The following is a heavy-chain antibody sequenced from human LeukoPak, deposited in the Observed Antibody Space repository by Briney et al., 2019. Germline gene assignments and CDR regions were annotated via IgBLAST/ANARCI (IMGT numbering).Heavy chain of an antibody. CDR1: GFTFSSYG. V-gene: IGHV3-33*01. D-gene: IGHD6-6*01. CDR3: ARDLPPYSSSSLFDY. J-gene: IGHJ4*02. Sequence: PGGSLRLSCAASGFTFSSYGMHWVRQAPGKGLEWVAVIWYDGSNKYYADSVKGRFTISRDNSKNTLYLQMNSLRAEDTAVYYCARDLPPYSSSSLFDYWGQGTLVTVSS. CDR2: IWYDGSNK.